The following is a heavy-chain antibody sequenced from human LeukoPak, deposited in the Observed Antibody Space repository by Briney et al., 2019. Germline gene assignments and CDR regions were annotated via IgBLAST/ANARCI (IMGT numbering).Heavy chain of an antibody. CDR1: GFTFSSYS. J-gene: IGHJ4*02. CDR3: ARDQYDTWSRRGNFDS. Sequence: GGSLRLSCAASGFTFSSYSMNWVRQAPGKGLEWVAKIKLDGSEKNYVDSVKGRFTISRDNTKNSLYLQMNSLRAEDTAVFYCARDQYDTWSRRGNFDSWGQGTLVIVSS. D-gene: IGHD3-3*01. CDR2: IKLDGSEK. V-gene: IGHV3-7*03.